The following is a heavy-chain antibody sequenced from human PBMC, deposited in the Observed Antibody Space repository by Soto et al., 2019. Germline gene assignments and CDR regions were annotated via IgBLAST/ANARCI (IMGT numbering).Heavy chain of an antibody. V-gene: IGHV3-66*01. CDR3: ARVLGYCSGGSCYAVRXDY. D-gene: IGHD2-15*01. J-gene: IGHJ4*02. CDR1: GFTVSSNY. Sequence: GGSLRLSCAASGFTVSSNYMSWVRQAPGKGLEWVSVIYSGGSTYYADSVKGRFTISRDNSKNTLYLQMNSLRAEDTAVYYCARVLGYCSGGSCYAVRXDYWGQGTLVTVS. CDR2: IYSGGST.